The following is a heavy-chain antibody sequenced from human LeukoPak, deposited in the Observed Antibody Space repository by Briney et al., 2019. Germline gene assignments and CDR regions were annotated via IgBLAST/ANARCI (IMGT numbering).Heavy chain of an antibody. CDR3: ARGKAVELTGYYYDSSGPGDAFDI. J-gene: IGHJ3*02. Sequence: ASVKVSCKASGYTFTSYGISWVRQAPGQGLEWMGWISAYNGNTNYAQKLQGRVTMTTDTSTSTAYMELRSLRSDDTAVYYCARGKAVELTGYYYDSSGPGDAFDIWGQGTMVTVSS. CDR1: GYTFTSYG. D-gene: IGHD3-22*01. V-gene: IGHV1-18*01. CDR2: ISAYNGNT.